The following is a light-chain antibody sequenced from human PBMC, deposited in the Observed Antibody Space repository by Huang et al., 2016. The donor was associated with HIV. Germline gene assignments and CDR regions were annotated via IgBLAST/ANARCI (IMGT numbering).Light chain of an antibody. Sequence: DIVMTQSPAILSVSPGERATLSCRASRSITTNLAWYQHKPGQAPRLLVYGASTRATDIPGRFSGSVSGTEFTLTISSLQSEDLAVYYCQQYNNWPSTWTFGQGTNVEIK. CDR3: QQYNNWPSTWT. V-gene: IGKV3-15*01. CDR2: GAS. J-gene: IGKJ1*01. CDR1: RSITTN.